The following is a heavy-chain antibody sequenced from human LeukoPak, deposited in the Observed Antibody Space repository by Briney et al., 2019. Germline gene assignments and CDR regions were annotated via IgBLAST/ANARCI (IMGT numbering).Heavy chain of an antibody. D-gene: IGHD3-3*01. Sequence: GESLKISCKGSGYTFGSHWIAWVRQMPGKGLEWMGIIYPGDSEPRYSSSFQGQVSISADRFISSAYLQWSSLKASDTAMYYCARLSHNGAIYGGIDYWGQGTLVTVSS. CDR3: ARLSHNGAIYGGIDY. CDR2: IYPGDSEP. J-gene: IGHJ4*02. CDR1: GYTFGSHW. V-gene: IGHV5-51*01.